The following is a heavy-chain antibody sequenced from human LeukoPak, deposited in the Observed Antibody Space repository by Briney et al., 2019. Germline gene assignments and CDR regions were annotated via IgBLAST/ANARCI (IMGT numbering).Heavy chain of an antibody. V-gene: IGHV1-2*02. CDR2: INPNSGGT. D-gene: IGHD4-17*01. CDR3: ARHIDDYGDYYYGMDV. J-gene: IGHJ6*02. Sequence: GASVKVSCEASGYTFTGYYMHWVRQAPGQGPEWMGWINPNSGGTNYAQKFQGRVTMTRDTSISTAYMELSRLRSDDTAVYYCARHIDDYGDYYYGMDVWGQGTTVTVSS. CDR1: GYTFTGYY.